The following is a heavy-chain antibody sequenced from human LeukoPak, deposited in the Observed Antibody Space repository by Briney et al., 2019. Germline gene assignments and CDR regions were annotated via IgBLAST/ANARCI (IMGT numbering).Heavy chain of an antibody. J-gene: IGHJ4*02. Sequence: GGSLRLSCAASGFTFSTFAMLWVRQPRGKGLEWVSSIFPSGGEIHYADSVRGRFTISRDNSKSTLSLQMNSLRAEDTAIYYCATYRQVLLPFESWGQGTLVTVSS. D-gene: IGHD2-8*02. CDR1: GFTFSTFA. V-gene: IGHV3-23*01. CDR3: ATYRQVLLPFES. CDR2: IFPSGGEI.